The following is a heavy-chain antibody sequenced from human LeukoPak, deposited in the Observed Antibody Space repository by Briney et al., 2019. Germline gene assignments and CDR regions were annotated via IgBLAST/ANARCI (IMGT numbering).Heavy chain of an antibody. V-gene: IGHV3-23*01. Sequence: GSLRLSCAASGFTFSSYAMSWVRQAPGKGLEWASAISGSGGSTYYADSVKGRFTISRDNSKNTLYLQRISLRAEDTAVYYCAKGLAQLWFYWGQGTLVTVSS. D-gene: IGHD5-18*01. CDR3: AKGLAQLWFY. CDR2: ISGSGGST. J-gene: IGHJ4*02. CDR1: GFTFSSYA.